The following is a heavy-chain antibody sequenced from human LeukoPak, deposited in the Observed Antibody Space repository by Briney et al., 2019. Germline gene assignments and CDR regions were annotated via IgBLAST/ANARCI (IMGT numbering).Heavy chain of an antibody. J-gene: IGHJ4*02. V-gene: IGHV4-4*02. D-gene: IGHD6-6*01. Sequence: SGTLSLTCAVSGGSISSSNWWSWVRQPPGKGLEWSGEIYHSGSTNYNPSLKSRVTISVDKSKNQFSLKLSSVTAADTAVYYCARAEYSSSGGFDYWGQGTLVTVSS. CDR2: IYHSGST. CDR1: GGSISSSNW. CDR3: ARAEYSSSGGFDY.